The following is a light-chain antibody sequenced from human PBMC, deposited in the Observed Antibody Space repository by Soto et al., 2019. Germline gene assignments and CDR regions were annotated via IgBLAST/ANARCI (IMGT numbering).Light chain of an antibody. CDR1: QSVSSSY. CDR3: QPYDNWPIT. V-gene: IGKV3-15*01. Sequence: IVITQSRATLSVSPTERATLSCMASQSVSSSYLAWYQQKPGQAPRLLIYDTSTRATGVPARFSGSRSGPEFTLTIDSLQSEDFAIYYCQPYDNWPITFGGGTQVDIK. J-gene: IGKJ4*01. CDR2: DTS.